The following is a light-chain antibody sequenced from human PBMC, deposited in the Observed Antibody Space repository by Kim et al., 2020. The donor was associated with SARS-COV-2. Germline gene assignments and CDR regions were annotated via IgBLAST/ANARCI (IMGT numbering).Light chain of an antibody. CDR3: MQYLRNPRT. CDR2: LGS. V-gene: IGKV2-28*01. CDR1: QCHLHSNGYNY. J-gene: IGKJ1*01. Sequence: DIVMTQSPLSLPVTPGEAASISCRSSQCHLHSNGYNYLDWYLQKPGQSPQLLIYLGSNRASGVPYRFSGSGSGTDFTLKISSVEPEDVGIYYCMQYLRNPRTFGQGTKVDIK.